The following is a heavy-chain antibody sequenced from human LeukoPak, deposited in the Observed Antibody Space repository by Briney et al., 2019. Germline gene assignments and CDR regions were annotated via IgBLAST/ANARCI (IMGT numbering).Heavy chain of an antibody. Sequence: ASVKVSCKVSGHILTELSMHWVRQAPGQGLEWMGGFDSEDADTIYAHKFQGRVTMTEDTSTDTAYMELSSLRSEDTAVYYCAIDLHLFRTRPDFHFWGQGTLVTVSS. D-gene: IGHD3-10*01. J-gene: IGHJ4*02. CDR2: FDSEDADT. V-gene: IGHV1-24*01. CDR3: AIDLHLFRTRPDFHF. CDR1: GHILTELS.